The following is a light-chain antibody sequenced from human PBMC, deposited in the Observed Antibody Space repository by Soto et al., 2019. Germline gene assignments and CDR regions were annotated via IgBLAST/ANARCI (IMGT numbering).Light chain of an antibody. CDR1: QTISSW. CDR3: QYYGSSHSNT. Sequence: DIQMTQSPSTLSASVGDRVTITCLASQTISSWLAWYQQKPGKAPKLLIYKASTLKSGVPSRFSGSGSGTDFTLTISRLEPEDFAVYYCQYYGSSHSNTFGQGTRLEIK. CDR2: KAS. V-gene: IGKV1-5*03. J-gene: IGKJ5*01.